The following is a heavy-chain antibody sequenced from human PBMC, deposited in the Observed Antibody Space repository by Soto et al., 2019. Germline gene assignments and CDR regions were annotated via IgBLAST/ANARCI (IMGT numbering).Heavy chain of an antibody. Sequence: TSTATGGTISRYYGCWLRQPPGKGLEGIGYIYYSGSTNYNPPLKSRVTISVDTSKNQFSLKLSSVTAADTAVYYCARYGSGSSVWFDPWGQGTLVTVS. CDR3: ARYGSGSSVWFDP. J-gene: IGHJ5*02. V-gene: IGHV4-59*01. D-gene: IGHD3-10*01. CDR1: GGTISRYY. CDR2: IYYSGST.